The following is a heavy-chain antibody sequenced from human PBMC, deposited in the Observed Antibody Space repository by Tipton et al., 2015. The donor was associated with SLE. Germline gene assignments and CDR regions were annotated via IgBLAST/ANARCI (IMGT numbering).Heavy chain of an antibody. Sequence: TLSLTCTVSGGSISSYNWSWIRQPAGKGLEWIGRIYTSGSTNYNPSLKRRVTISVDTSKKQFSLKLSSVTAADTAVYYCARVKGYCSSTSCLGWYFDYWGQGTLVTVSS. V-gene: IGHV4-4*07. CDR2: IYTSGST. J-gene: IGHJ4*02. CDR1: GGSISSYN. CDR3: ARVKGYCSSTSCLGWYFDY. D-gene: IGHD2-2*01.